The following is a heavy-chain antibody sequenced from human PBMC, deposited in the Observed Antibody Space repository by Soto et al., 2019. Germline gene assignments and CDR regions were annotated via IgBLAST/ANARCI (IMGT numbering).Heavy chain of an antibody. CDR1: GGSFSGYY. V-gene: IGHV4-34*01. D-gene: IGHD6-13*01. J-gene: IGHJ4*02. CDR2: INHSGST. CDR3: ARAGGIWGSSWYYFDY. Sequence: SETLSLTCAVYGGSFSGYYWSWIRQPPGKGLEWIGEINHSGSTNYNPSLKSRVTISVDTSKNQFSLKLSSVTAADTAVYYCARAGGIWGSSWYYFDYWGQETLVTVSS.